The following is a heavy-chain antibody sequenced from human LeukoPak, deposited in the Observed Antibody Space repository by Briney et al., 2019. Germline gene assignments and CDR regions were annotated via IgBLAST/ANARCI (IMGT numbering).Heavy chain of an antibody. CDR2: IWYDGSNK. Sequence: PGRSLRLSCAASGFTFSSYGMHWFRQAPGKGLEWVAVIWYDGSNKYYADSVKGRFTISRDNSKNTLYLQMNSLRAEDTAVYYCARTIAVSHAPLDYWGQGTLVTVSS. J-gene: IGHJ4*02. D-gene: IGHD6-19*01. CDR1: GFTFSSYG. V-gene: IGHV3-33*01. CDR3: ARTIAVSHAPLDY.